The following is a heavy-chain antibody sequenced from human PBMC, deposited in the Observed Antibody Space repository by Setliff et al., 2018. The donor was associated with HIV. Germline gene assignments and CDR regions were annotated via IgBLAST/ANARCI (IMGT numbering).Heavy chain of an antibody. CDR2: IYYSGDT. Sequence: SETLSLTCTVSGASIRSGGYYWGWIRQPPGQGLEWIGSIYYSGDTFYNTSLKTRITISVDTSKNHLSLKVSSLTAADTAVYYCARAPYYDYRGLAVYYFDYWGQGTLVTVSS. CDR1: GASIRSGGYY. J-gene: IGHJ4*02. V-gene: IGHV4-39*07. D-gene: IGHD3-22*01. CDR3: ARAPYYDYRGLAVYYFDY.